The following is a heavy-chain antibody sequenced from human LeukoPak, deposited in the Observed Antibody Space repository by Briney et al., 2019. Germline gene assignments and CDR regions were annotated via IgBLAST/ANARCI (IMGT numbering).Heavy chain of an antibody. V-gene: IGHV1-46*01. CDR1: GYTFTSYY. CDR3: ARDYTRSGSYSPPGY. J-gene: IGHJ4*02. D-gene: IGHD1-26*01. CDR2: INPSGGST. Sequence: ASVKVSCKASGYTFTSYYMHWVRQAPGQALEWMGIINPSGGSTSYAQKFQGRVTMTRDTSTSTVYMELSSLRSEDTAVYYCARDYTRSGSYSPPGYWGQGTLVTVSS.